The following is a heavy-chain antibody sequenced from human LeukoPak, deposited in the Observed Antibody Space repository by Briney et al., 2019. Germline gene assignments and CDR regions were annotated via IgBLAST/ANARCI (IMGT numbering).Heavy chain of an antibody. V-gene: IGHV1-18*01. CDR2: ISAYNGNT. D-gene: IGHD3-22*01. CDR3: ARDYYDGSGYYGIDY. J-gene: IGHJ4*02. CDR1: DYTFTSYG. Sequence: ASVKVSCKASDYTFTSYGISWARQAPGQGLEWMGWISAYNGNTNYAQKLQGRVTMTTDTSTSTAYMELRSLRSDDTAVYYCARDYYDGSGYYGIDYWGQGTLVTVSS.